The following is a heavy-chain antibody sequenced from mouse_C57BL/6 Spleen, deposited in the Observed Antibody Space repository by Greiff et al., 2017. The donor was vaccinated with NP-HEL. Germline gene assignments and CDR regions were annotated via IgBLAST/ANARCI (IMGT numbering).Heavy chain of an antibody. J-gene: IGHJ2*01. CDR1: GYTFTSYW. CDR3: ASPLYRDY. CDR2: IHPNSGST. D-gene: IGHD1-1*01. V-gene: IGHV1-64*01. Sequence: VQLQQSGAELVKPGASVKLSCKASGYTFTSYWMHWVKQRPGQGLEWIGMIHPNSGSTNYNEKFKSKATLTVDKSTSTAYMQLSSLTSEDSAVYYCASPLYRDYWGQGTTLTVSS.